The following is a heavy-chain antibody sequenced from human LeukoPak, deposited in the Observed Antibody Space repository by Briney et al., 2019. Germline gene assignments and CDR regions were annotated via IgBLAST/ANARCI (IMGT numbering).Heavy chain of an antibody. V-gene: IGHV4-59*01. CDR2: ISYSGTT. D-gene: IGHD5-12*01. J-gene: IGHJ4*02. CDR3: ARGDDYKSTLFDY. CDR1: GGSISSYY. Sequence: SETLSLTCTVSGGSISSYYWNWIRQPPGKGLEWIGYISYSGTTNYNPSLKSRVTISVDTSKKQFSLKLTSATAADTAVYYCARGDDYKSTLFDYWGQGTLVTVSS.